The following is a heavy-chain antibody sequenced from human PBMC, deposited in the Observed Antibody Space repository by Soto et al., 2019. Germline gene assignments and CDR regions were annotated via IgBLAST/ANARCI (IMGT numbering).Heavy chain of an antibody. CDR3: AREDPTVRGFDY. V-gene: IGHV1-69*13. Sequence: SVKVSCKASGGTFSSYAISWVRQAPGQGLEWMGGIIPIFGTANYAQRFQGRVTITADESTSTAYMELSSLRSEDTAVYYCAREDPTVRGFDYWGQGTLVTVYS. CDR1: GGTFSSYA. J-gene: IGHJ4*02. CDR2: IIPIFGTA. D-gene: IGHD1-1*01.